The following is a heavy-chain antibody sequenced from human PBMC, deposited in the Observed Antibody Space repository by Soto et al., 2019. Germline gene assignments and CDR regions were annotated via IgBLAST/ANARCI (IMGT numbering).Heavy chain of an antibody. Sequence: GGSLRLSCAASGFTFHTYTMNWVRQAPGKGLEWVSSISSSSAYIYYADSVKGRFTISRDNANDSVSLQMNGLRAEDTAVYYCARDRNPGPGPNYYYYGMDVWGQGTMVTVSS. V-gene: IGHV3-21*01. CDR2: ISSSSAYI. CDR3: ARDRNPGPGPNYYYYGMDV. CDR1: GFTFHTYT. J-gene: IGHJ6*02.